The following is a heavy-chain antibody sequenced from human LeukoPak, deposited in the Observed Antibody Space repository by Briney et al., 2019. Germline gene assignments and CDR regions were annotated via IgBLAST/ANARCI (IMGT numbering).Heavy chain of an antibody. J-gene: IGHJ5*02. CDR1: GGSISSSSYY. CDR2: IYHSGST. Sequence: SETLSLTCTVSGGSISSSSYYWGWIRQPPGKGLEWIGEIYHSGSTNYNPSLKSRVTISVDKSKNQFSLKLSSVTAADTAVYYCARDWYPYYYGSGSYSWFDPWGQGTLVTVSS. D-gene: IGHD3-10*01. V-gene: IGHV4-39*07. CDR3: ARDWYPYYYGSGSYSWFDP.